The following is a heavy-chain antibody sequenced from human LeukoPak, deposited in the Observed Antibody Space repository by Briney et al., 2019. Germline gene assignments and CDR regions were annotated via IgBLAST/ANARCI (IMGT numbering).Heavy chain of an antibody. CDR1: GFTFSSYS. D-gene: IGHD3-22*01. V-gene: IGHV3-21*01. Sequence: GGSLRLSCAASGFTFSSYSMNWVRRAPGKGLEWVSSISSSSSYIYFADSVKGRFTISRDNAKNSLYLQMNSLRAEDTAVYYCASPYYGSSALRDIGYWGQGTLVTVSS. CDR3: ASPYYGSSALRDIGY. J-gene: IGHJ4*02. CDR2: ISSSSSYI.